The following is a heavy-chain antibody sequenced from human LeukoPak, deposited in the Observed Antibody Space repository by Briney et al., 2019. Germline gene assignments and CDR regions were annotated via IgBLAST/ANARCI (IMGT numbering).Heavy chain of an antibody. J-gene: IGHJ6*03. CDR1: GGSFSGYY. CDR3: ARVKDPGGYYYYYYVDV. Sequence: SETLSLTCAVYGGSFSGYYWSWIRQPPGKGLEWIGEINDSGSTKYNPSLKSRVTISIDTSKNQFSLKVTSVTAADTAVYYCARVKDPGGYYYYYYVDVWGKGTTVTVSS. D-gene: IGHD3-16*01. V-gene: IGHV4-34*01. CDR2: INDSGST.